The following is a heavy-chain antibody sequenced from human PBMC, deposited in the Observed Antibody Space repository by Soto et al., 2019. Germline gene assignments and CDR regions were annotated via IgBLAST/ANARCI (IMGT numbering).Heavy chain of an antibody. D-gene: IGHD2-21*02. V-gene: IGHV1-69*13. CDR2: IIPIFGTA. Sequence: SVKVSCKASGGTFSSYAISWLRQAPGQGLEWMGGIIPIFGTANYAQKFQGRVTITADESTSTAYMELSSLRSEDTAVYYCARGNVVVTANPFDYWGQGTLVTVSS. J-gene: IGHJ4*02. CDR1: GGTFSSYA. CDR3: ARGNVVVTANPFDY.